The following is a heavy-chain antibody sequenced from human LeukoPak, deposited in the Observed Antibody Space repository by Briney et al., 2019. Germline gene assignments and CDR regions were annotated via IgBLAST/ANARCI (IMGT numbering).Heavy chain of an antibody. D-gene: IGHD6-13*01. CDR1: GFTFSSSA. Sequence: GGSLRLSCAASGFTFSSSAMSWVRQAPGKGLEWVSAISNNGGYTYYADSVQGRFTISRDNSKSTLCLQMNSLRAEDTAVYYCARGQGPRMGSSWYYFDYWGQGTLVTVSS. CDR2: ISNNGGYT. J-gene: IGHJ4*02. V-gene: IGHV3-23*01. CDR3: ARGQGPRMGSSWYYFDY.